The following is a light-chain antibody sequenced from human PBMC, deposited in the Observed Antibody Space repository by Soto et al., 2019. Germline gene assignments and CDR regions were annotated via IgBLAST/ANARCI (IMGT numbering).Light chain of an antibody. V-gene: IGKV4-1*01. J-gene: IGKJ4*01. CDR2: WAS. Sequence: DIVMTQSPDSLAVSLGERATINCKSSQSVLYSSNNKNYLAWYQQEPGQPPKLLIYWASTRESGVPDRFSGSGSGTDFTLTITSLQREDAGTYFCQQTFSPDVTFGGGTKV. CDR3: QQTFSPDVT. CDR1: QSVLYSSNNKNY.